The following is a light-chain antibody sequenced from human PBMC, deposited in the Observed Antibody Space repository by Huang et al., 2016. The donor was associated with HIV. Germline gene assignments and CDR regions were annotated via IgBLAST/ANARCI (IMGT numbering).Light chain of an antibody. Sequence: EIVMTQSPDTLSGSPGERATLSCRASQSVSSNLAWYQQKPGQAPRVLIYGASTRATGIPARFSGSGSGTEFTLTIGSLQSEDFAVYSCQQYNNWPWTFGQGTRVEIK. CDR1: QSVSSN. CDR3: QQYNNWPWT. CDR2: GAS. J-gene: IGKJ1*01. V-gene: IGKV3-15*01.